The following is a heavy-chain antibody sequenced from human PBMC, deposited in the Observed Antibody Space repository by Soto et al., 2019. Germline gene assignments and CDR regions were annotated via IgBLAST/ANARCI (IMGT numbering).Heavy chain of an antibody. Sequence: QVQLQESGPGLVKPSQTLSLTCTVSGGSISSDDYYWSWVRQPPGKGLEWIGYISYSGNTHYNPSLKSRVTVSLDTSNNHFSLKLSSVTAADTAVYYCARDPLNSIFGVITPYGMDVWGQGTTVTFSS. CDR3: ARDPLNSIFGVITPYGMDV. V-gene: IGHV4-30-4*01. D-gene: IGHD3-3*01. CDR1: GGSISSDDYY. CDR2: ISYSGNT. J-gene: IGHJ6*02.